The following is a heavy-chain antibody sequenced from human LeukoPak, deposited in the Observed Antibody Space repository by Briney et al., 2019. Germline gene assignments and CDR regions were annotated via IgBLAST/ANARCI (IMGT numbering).Heavy chain of an antibody. J-gene: IGHJ4*02. D-gene: IGHD4-17*01. Sequence: GGSLRLSRAASGFTFSSYGMHWVRQAPGKGLEWVAVISYDGSNKYYADSVKGRFTISRDNSKNTLYLQMNSLRAEDTAVYYCAKSGRNGAKGPFDYWGQGTLVTVSS. CDR1: GFTFSSYG. CDR2: ISYDGSNK. CDR3: AKSGRNGAKGPFDY. V-gene: IGHV3-30*18.